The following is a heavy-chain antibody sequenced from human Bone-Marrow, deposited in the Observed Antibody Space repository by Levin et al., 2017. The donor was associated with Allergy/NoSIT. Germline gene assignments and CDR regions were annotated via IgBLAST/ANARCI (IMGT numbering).Heavy chain of an antibody. CDR2: INHSGST. V-gene: IGHV4-34*01. CDR3: ARGGYCSGGSCYARGWFDP. D-gene: IGHD2-15*01. J-gene: IGHJ5*02. CDR1: GGSFSGYY. Sequence: PSETLSLTCAVYGGSFSGYYWSWIRQPPGKGLEWIGEINHSGSTNYNPSLKSRVTISVDTSKNQFSLKLSSVTAADTAVYYCARGGYCSGGSCYARGWFDPWGQGTLVTVSS.